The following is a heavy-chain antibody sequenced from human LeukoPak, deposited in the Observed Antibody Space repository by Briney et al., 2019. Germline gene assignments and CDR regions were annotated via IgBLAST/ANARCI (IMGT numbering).Heavy chain of an antibody. CDR3: AREGAVITDLDY. D-gene: IGHD3-22*01. CDR1: GYTFTSYG. V-gene: IGHV1-2*07. J-gene: IGHJ4*02. CDR2: INPNSGGT. Sequence: GASVKVSCKASGYTFTSYGISWVRQAPGRGLEWMGWINPNSGGTSFALKFQGRLTMTRDTTISTAYVELSRLRSDDTAVYYCAREGAVITDLDYWGQGTLVTVSS.